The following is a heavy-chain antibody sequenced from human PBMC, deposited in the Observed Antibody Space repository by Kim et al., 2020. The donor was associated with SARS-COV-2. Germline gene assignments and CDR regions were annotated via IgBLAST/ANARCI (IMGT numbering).Heavy chain of an antibody. CDR1: GFTFSSYG. D-gene: IGHD3-16*01. V-gene: IGHV3-30*18. Sequence: GGSLRLSCAASGFTFSSYGMHWVRQAPGKGLEWVAVISYDGSNKYYADSVKGRFTISRDNSKNTLYLQMNSLRAEDTAVYYCAKDRGIEIPPSFDYWGQGTLVTVSS. CDR2: ISYDGSNK. J-gene: IGHJ4*02. CDR3: AKDRGIEIPPSFDY.